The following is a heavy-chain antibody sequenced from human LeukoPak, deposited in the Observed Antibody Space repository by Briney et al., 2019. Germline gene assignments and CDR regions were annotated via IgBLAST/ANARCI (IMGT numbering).Heavy chain of an antibody. J-gene: IGHJ4*02. CDR1: GYSFTTYW. Sequence: GESLKISCKGSGYSFTTYWIGWVRQMPGRGLEWMGIIYPGDSDTRYSPSFQGQVTISADKSISTAYLQWSSLKASDTAMYYCARQFRNSSGYYSYYFDYWGQGTLVTVSS. CDR2: IYPGDSDT. D-gene: IGHD3-22*01. CDR3: ARQFRNSSGYYSYYFDY. V-gene: IGHV5-51*01.